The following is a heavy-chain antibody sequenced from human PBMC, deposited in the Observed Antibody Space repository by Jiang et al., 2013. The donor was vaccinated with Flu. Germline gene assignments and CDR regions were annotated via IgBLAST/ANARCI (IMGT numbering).Heavy chain of an antibody. CDR1: GYRFTSSW. Sequence: GAEVKKPGESLRISCQGSGYRFTSSWIAWVRQMPGKGLEWMGRIDPSDSYINYSPSFQGHVTVSADKSTSTAYLQWSSLQPSDTAMYYCARLGYNSGWYYFDYWGQGTLVTVSS. CDR2: IDPSDSYI. J-gene: IGHJ4*02. V-gene: IGHV5-10-1*01. CDR3: ARLGYNSGWYYFDY. D-gene: IGHD6-19*01.